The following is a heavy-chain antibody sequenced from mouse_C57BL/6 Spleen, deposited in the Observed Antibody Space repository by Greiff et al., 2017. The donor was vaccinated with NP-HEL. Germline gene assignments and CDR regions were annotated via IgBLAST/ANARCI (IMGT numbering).Heavy chain of an antibody. CDR3: ARIGSSGYHYFDY. D-gene: IGHD3-2*02. J-gene: IGHJ2*01. CDR1: GYTFTSYW. CDR2: IDPSDSYT. V-gene: IGHV1-69*01. Sequence: VQLQQPGAELVMPGASVKLSCKASGYTFTSYWMHWVKQRPGQGLEWIGEIDPSDSYTNYNQKFKGKSTLTVDKSSSTAYMQLSSLTSEDSAVYYCARIGSSGYHYFDYWGQGTTLTVSS.